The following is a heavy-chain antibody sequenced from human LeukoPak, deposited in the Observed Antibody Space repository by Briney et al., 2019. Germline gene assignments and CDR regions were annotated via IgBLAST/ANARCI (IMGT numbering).Heavy chain of an antibody. CDR2: IYYSGST. V-gene: IGHV4-38-2*01. Sequence: SETLSLTCDVSGYSISSGYYWGWILQPPRKRLEWIGRIYYSGSTTYNPSLKSRVTISVDTSKNQFSLKLSSVTAADTAVYYCANNITGWSFDYWGEGNLVTVSS. D-gene: IGHD6-19*01. CDR1: GYSISSGYY. CDR3: ANNITGWSFDY. J-gene: IGHJ4*02.